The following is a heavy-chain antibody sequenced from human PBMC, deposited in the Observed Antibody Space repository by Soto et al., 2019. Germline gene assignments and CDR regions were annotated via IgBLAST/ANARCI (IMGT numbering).Heavy chain of an antibody. CDR2: IYYSGST. J-gene: IGHJ4*02. Sequence: SETLSLTCTVSGGSISSSSYYWGWIRQPPGKGLEWIGSIYYSGSTYYNPSLKSRVTISVDTSKNQFSLKLSSVTAADTAVYNCARHAPEITAALDYWGQGTLVTVSS. D-gene: IGHD6-25*01. CDR3: ARHAPEITAALDY. CDR1: GGSISSSSYY. V-gene: IGHV4-39*01.